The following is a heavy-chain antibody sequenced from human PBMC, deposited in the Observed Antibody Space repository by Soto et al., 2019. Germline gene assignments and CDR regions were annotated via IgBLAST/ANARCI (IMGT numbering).Heavy chain of an antibody. Sequence: EVQLVESGGGLVQPGGSLRLSCAAAVFAFDSHWMHWVRQAPGKGLVWVSRINGDGSSTFYADSVKGRFTISRDNARNTVYLQMNSLRAEDTAVYYCSRGIQWRYGMDVWGQGTTVSVSS. D-gene: IGHD6-19*01. CDR2: INGDGSST. V-gene: IGHV3-74*01. J-gene: IGHJ6*02. CDR3: SRGIQWRYGMDV. CDR1: VFAFDSHW.